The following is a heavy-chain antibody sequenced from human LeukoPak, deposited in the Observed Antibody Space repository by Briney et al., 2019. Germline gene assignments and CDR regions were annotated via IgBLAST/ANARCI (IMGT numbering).Heavy chain of an antibody. J-gene: IGHJ3*02. V-gene: IGHV3-15*01. D-gene: IGHD2-21*02. Sequence: GGSLRLSCAASGFTFSNAWMSWVRQAPGKGLEWDGRIKSKTDGGKTDYAAPVKGRFNISRDDSKNTLYLQMNSLKTEDTAVYYCTTDLLSYCGGDCFLDAFDIWGQGTMVTVSS. CDR1: GFTFSNAW. CDR2: IKSKTDGGKT. CDR3: TTDLLSYCGGDCFLDAFDI.